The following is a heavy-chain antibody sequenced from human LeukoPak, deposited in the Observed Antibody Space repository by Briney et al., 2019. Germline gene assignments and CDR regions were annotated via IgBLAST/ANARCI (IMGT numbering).Heavy chain of an antibody. Sequence: GGSLRLSCAASGFIFSSYSMSWVRQAPGMGLEWVSVITGSGGNTYYADSVKGRFTISKDNSKNTVYLQMSSLRAEDTAVYYCARVWANSGNYYGEDYWGQGTLVTVSS. CDR1: GFIFSSYS. CDR3: ARVWANSGNYYGEDY. V-gene: IGHV3-23*01. D-gene: IGHD1-26*01. CDR2: ITGSGGNT. J-gene: IGHJ4*02.